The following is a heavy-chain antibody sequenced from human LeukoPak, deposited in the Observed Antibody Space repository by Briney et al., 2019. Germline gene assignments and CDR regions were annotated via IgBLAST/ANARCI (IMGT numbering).Heavy chain of an antibody. V-gene: IGHV3-30*18. D-gene: IGHD5-12*01. J-gene: IGHJ4*02. Sequence: PGRSLRLSCAASGFTFSSYGMHWVRQAPGKGLEWVAVISYDGSNKYYADSVKGRFAISRDNSKNTLYLQMNSLRAEDTAVYYCAKGLKGYSAYEQIDYWGQGTLVTVSS. CDR1: GFTFSSYG. CDR2: ISYDGSNK. CDR3: AKGLKGYSAYEQIDY.